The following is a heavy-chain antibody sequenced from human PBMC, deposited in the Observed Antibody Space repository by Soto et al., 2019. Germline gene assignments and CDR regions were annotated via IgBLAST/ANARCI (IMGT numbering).Heavy chain of an antibody. CDR1: GFTFSNYE. V-gene: IGHV3-48*03. D-gene: IGHD1-20*01. Sequence: QLVESGGGLVHPGGSLRLSCAASGFTFSNYELAWVRRAPGKGLVLVSYVISRDETTSYSESVRGRFTFSRDNARNSRYQHMNSLRIEDTAVYYCALLPTITGSAYWYFDLWGRGTLVTVSS. CDR3: ALLPTITGSAYWYFDL. CDR2: VISRDETT. J-gene: IGHJ2*01.